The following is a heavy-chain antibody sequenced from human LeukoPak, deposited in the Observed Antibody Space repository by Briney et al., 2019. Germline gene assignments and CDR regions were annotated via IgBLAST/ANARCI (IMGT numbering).Heavy chain of an antibody. Sequence: GGSLRLSCAASGATFSIYWMHWVLQAPGKGLVLVSRVKSDGSDTIYADSVKGRFTISRDNAKNTLYLQMDSLSDEATAVYSCTTGIGNYYYYWGQGTLVTVAS. CDR3: TTGIGNYYYY. CDR2: VKSDGSDT. D-gene: IGHD3-10*01. CDR1: GATFSIYW. V-gene: IGHV3-74*01. J-gene: IGHJ4*02.